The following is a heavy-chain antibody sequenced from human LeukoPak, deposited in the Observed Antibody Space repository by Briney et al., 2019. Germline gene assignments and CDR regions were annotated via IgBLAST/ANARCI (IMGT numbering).Heavy chain of an antibody. CDR2: IYYSGST. CDR1: GGSISSSSYY. V-gene: IGHV4-39*01. D-gene: IGHD3-10*01. Sequence: PSETLSLTCTVSGGSISSSSYYWGWIRQPPGKGLERIGSIYYSGSTYYNPSLKSRVTISVDTSKNQFSLKLSSVTAADTAVYYCARLEGEYGSGSFFDYWGQGTLVTVSS. CDR3: ARLEGEYGSGSFFDY. J-gene: IGHJ4*02.